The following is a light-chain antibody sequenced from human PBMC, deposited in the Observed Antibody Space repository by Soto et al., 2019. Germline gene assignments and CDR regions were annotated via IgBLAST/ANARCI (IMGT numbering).Light chain of an antibody. Sequence: EIVMTQSPATLSVSPGEGATLSCRASQSISSKLAWYQQKPGQAPRLLIYSASTRATGVPARFSGSGSGTEFTLTISSLQSEDLAVYYCQHYNDWRWTFGQGPKVAIK. J-gene: IGKJ1*01. CDR1: QSISSK. CDR2: SAS. CDR3: QHYNDWRWT. V-gene: IGKV3-15*01.